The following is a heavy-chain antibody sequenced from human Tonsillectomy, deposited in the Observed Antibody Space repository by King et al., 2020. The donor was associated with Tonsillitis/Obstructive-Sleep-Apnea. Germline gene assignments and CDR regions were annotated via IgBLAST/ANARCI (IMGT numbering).Heavy chain of an antibody. V-gene: IGHV3-53*01. J-gene: IGHJ4*02. CDR3: ARAVAGARYYFDY. CDR2: IYSGGST. Sequence: VQLVESGGGLIQPGGYLRLSCAASGFTVSGNYMSWVRQAPGKGLEWVSDIYSGGSTNYADSVKGRFTISRDSSKNTLYLQMNSLRAEDTAVYYCARAVAGARYYFDYWGQGTLVTVSS. D-gene: IGHD6-19*01. CDR1: GFTVSGNY.